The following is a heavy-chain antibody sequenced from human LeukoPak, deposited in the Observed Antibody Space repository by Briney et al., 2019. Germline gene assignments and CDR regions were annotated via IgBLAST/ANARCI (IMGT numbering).Heavy chain of an antibody. J-gene: IGHJ3*02. V-gene: IGHV4-59*12. D-gene: IGHD4-17*01. Sequence: PSETLSLTCTVSGGSISSYYWSWIRQPPGKGLEWIGYIYYSGSTNYNPSLKSRVTISVDTSKNQFSLKLSSVTAADTAVYYCARAKTTVTDDAFDIWGQGTMVTVSS. CDR2: IYYSGST. CDR3: ARAKTTVTDDAFDI. CDR1: GGSISSYY.